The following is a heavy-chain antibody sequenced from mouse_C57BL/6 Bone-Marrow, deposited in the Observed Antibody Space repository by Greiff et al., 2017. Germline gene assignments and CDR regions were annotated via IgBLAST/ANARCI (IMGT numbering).Heavy chain of an antibody. D-gene: IGHD2-2*01. CDR3: ARDYGYDGVYYYAMDY. CDR2: IWTGGGT. CDR1: GFSFTSYA. J-gene: IGHJ4*01. V-gene: IGHV2-9-1*01. Sequence: VKLMESGPGLVAPSQSLSITCTVSGFSFTSYAISWVRQPPGKGLEWLGVIWTGGGTNYNSALKSRLSISKDNSKSQVFLKMNSLQTDDTARYYCARDYGYDGVYYYAMDYWGQGTSVTVSS.